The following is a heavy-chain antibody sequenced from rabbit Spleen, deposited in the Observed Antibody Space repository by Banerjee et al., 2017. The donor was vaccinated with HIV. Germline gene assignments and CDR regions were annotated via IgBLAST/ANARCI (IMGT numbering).Heavy chain of an antibody. Sequence: QEQLEESGGDLVKPEGSLTLTCTASGFSFSNYYYMCWVRQAPGKGLEWIACIYTGSSGSTYYASWAKGRFTISKTSSTTVTLQMTSLTVADTATYFCARAPYSGSDDSFKLWGQGTLVTVS. V-gene: IGHV1S45*01. CDR3: ARAPYSGSDDSFKL. CDR2: IYTGSSGST. CDR1: GFSFSNYYY. D-gene: IGHD1-1*01. J-gene: IGHJ4*01.